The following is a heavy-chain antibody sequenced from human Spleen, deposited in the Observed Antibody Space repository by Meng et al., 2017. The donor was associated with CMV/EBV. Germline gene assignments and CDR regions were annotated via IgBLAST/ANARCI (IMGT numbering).Heavy chain of an antibody. V-gene: IGHV1-69*10. D-gene: IGHD2-2*01. CDR2: IIPILGIA. J-gene: IGHJ6*02. CDR1: GGTFSSYA. Sequence: SVKVSCKASGGTFSSYAISWVRQAPGQGLEWMGGIIPILGIANYAQKFQGRVTITADKSTSTAYMELSSLRSEDTAVYYCASTLPCSSTSCYHYYYYGMDVWGQGTTVTVSS. CDR3: ASTLPCSSTSCYHYYYYGMDV.